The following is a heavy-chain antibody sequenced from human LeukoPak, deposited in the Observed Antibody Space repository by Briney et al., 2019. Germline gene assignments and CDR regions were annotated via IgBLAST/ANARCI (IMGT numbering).Heavy chain of an antibody. CDR1: GGSFSGYY. CDR3: ARGLHPAVGWSYYYYYYGMTS. J-gene: IGHJ6*02. D-gene: IGHD6-19*01. CDR2: INHSGST. Sequence: SETLSLTCAVYGGSFSGYYWSWIRQPPGKGLEWIGEINHSGSTNYNPSLKSRVTISVDTSKNQFSLKLSSVTAADTAVYYCARGLHPAVGWSYYYYYYGMTSGAKGPRSPSP. V-gene: IGHV4-34*01.